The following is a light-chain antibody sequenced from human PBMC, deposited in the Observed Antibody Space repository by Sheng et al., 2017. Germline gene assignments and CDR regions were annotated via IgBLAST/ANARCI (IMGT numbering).Light chain of an antibody. CDR2: EAS. J-gene: IGKJ2*01. CDR3: QQSYNTPRT. CDR1: QSISGW. V-gene: IGKV1-5*03. Sequence: DIQMTQSPSTLSASVGDRVTITCRASQSISGWLAWYQQKPGKAPNLLIYEASSLQRGVPSRFSGSGSGTEFTLTISTLQPEDFATYYCQQSYNTPRTFGQGTKLEIK.